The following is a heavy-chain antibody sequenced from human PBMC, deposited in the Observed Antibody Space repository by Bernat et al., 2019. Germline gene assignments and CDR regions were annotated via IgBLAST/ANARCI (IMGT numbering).Heavy chain of an antibody. J-gene: IGHJ5*02. V-gene: IGHV1-18*01. CDR3: ARAGDDILTGNLFDP. D-gene: IGHD3-9*01. CDR1: GYTFTSYG. Sequence: QVQLVQSGAEVKKPGASVKVSCKASGYTFTSYGISWVRQAPGQGLEWMGWISAYNGNTNYAQKLQGRVHMTTDTYTSKAYLELRRLSFDDTAVYYWARAGDDILTGNLFDPWGQGTLVTVSS. CDR2: ISAYNGNT.